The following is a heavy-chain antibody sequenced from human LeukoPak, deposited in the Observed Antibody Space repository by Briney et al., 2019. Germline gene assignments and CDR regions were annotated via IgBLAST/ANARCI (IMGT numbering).Heavy chain of an antibody. CDR2: ISGSGGGT. CDR1: GFTFGDYA. Sequence: GRSLRLSCTASGFTFGDYAMSWVRQAAGKGLEWVSLISGSGGGTYYADSVKGRFTISRDNSKNTLYLQMNSLRAEDTAVYYCAKDRGGKSFGRFSDYWGQGTLVTVSS. D-gene: IGHD4-23*01. J-gene: IGHJ4*02. CDR3: AKDRGGKSFGRFSDY. V-gene: IGHV3-23*01.